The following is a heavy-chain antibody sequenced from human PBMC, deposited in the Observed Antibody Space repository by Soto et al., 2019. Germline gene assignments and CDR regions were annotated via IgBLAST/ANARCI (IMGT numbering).Heavy chain of an antibody. Sequence: ASVKVSCKTSGYNFTSHYIHWVRQAPGQRLESMGIIYPRGGSTIYAQKFQGRVTITADESTNTAYMELSSLRSEDTAMYYCARGGSGYVWFNEFWGQGTLVTVSS. CDR1: GYNFTSHY. CDR3: ARGGSGYVWFNEF. V-gene: IGHV1-46*01. CDR2: IYPRGGST. D-gene: IGHD3-22*01. J-gene: IGHJ4*02.